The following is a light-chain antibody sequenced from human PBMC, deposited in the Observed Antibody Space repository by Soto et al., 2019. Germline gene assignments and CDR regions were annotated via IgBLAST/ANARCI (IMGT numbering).Light chain of an antibody. J-gene: IGLJ7*01. CDR2: AVS. CDR3: YSYRGSNAWV. CDR1: ATDVGAYNY. V-gene: IGLV2-14*01. Sequence: QSALTQPASVSGSPGQSITISCTGTATDVGAYNYVSWYQQHPGKAPKLIIYAVSDRPSGVADRFSGSKSGNTASLTISGLQTEDEADYYCYSYRGSNAWVFGGGTQLTVL.